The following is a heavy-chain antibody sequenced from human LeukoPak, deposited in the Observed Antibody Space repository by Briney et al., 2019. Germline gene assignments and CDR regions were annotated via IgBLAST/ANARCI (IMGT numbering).Heavy chain of an antibody. V-gene: IGHV3-23*01. CDR1: GFTFSSYV. D-gene: IGHD3-10*01. CDR3: AKQGMVRGVITIAIDSYYFDY. CDR2: ISGSGGST. J-gene: IGHJ4*02. Sequence: GGSLRLSCAASGFTFSSYVMSWVRQAPGKGLEWVSAISGSGGSTYYADSVKGRFTISRDNSKNTLYLQMNSLRAEDTAVYYCAKQGMVRGVITIAIDSYYFDYWGQGTLVTVSS.